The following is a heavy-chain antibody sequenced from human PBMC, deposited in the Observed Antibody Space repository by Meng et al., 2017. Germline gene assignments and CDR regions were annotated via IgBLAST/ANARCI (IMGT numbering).Heavy chain of an antibody. Sequence: VLRQQWGASILTPSHTLALTRAVYGRSFSCYYWSWIRQPPGKGLEWIGEINHSGSTNYNPSLKSRVTISVDTSKNQFSLKLSSVTAADTAVYYCDRSSSRRPHDYWGQGTLVTVSS. J-gene: IGHJ4*02. V-gene: IGHV4-34*01. D-gene: IGHD6-13*01. CDR2: INHSGST. CDR1: GRSFSCYY. CDR3: DRSSSRRPHDY.